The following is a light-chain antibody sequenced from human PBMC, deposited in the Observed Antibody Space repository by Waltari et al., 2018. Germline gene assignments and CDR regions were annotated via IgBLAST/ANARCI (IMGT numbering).Light chain of an antibody. J-gene: IGLJ3*02. Sequence: QSVLTQPPSTSGTPGQRVTISCSGSSSNIGPYYVYWYHQLPGTAPKLLIYRNNQRPSGVPGRFSGSKSGASASLAISGLRSEDEADYYCATWDDSLTAWVFGGGTKLTVL. V-gene: IGLV1-47*01. CDR3: ATWDDSLTAWV. CDR2: RNN. CDR1: SSNIGPYY.